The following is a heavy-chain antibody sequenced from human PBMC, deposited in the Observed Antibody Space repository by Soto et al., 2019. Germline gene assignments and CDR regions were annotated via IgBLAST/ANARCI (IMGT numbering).Heavy chain of an antibody. Sequence: PGGSLRLSCAASGFTFSNAWMSWVRQAPGKGLEWVGRIKSKTDGGTTDYAAPVKGRFTISRDDSKNTLYLQMNSLKTEDTAVYYCTTDSLLWSGYWSPFDYWGQGTLVTVSS. V-gene: IGHV3-15*01. CDR1: GFTFSNAW. CDR3: TTDSLLWSGYWSPFDY. D-gene: IGHD3-3*01. J-gene: IGHJ4*02. CDR2: IKSKTDGGTT.